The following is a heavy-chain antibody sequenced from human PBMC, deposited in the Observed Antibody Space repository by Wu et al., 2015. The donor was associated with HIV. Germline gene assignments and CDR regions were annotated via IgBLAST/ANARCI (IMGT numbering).Heavy chain of an antibody. D-gene: IGHD3-9*01. CDR1: GYTFTAYN. CDR2: INANSGRT. Sequence: QVQLVQSGAEMKKPGASVKVSCTASGYTFTAYNVHWVRQVPGQGLEWMGNINANSGRTKYAENFQGRVAMTRDTSVNTVYMELKTLRYDDTAVYFCARGDRFYDILTGYSKNCSGPWGQGTLVSVSS. CDR3: ARGDRFYDILTGYSKNCSGP. J-gene: IGHJ5*02. V-gene: IGHV1-2*02.